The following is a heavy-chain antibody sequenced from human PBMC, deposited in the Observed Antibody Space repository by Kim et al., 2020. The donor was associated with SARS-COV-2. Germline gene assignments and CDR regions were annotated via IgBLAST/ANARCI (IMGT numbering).Heavy chain of an antibody. CDR3: ARGTRDSG. D-gene: IGHD6-19*01. CDR2: IKPDGSDR. CDR1: GFTFSSSW. J-gene: IGHJ4*02. V-gene: IGHV3-7*01. Sequence: GGSLRLSCAASGFTFSSSWMTWVRQPPGKGLEWVAIIKPDGSDRSYVDSVRGRFTISRDNARNSLYLQMNSLRVEDTAVYYCARGTRDSGWGQGTLVTVS.